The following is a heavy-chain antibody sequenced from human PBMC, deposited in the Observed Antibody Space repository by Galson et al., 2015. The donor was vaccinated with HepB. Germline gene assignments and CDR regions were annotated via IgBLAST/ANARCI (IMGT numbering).Heavy chain of an antibody. Sequence: SLRHSCAGSGFPFDEHGMSWVRPAPGKGLAWVASVSGSGDGTWYPDSVRGRFTISRDNSRNMIYLQMNRLRVEDTAVYYCARAPAGANGHFDYWGQGTLVTVSS. CDR3: ARAPAGANGHFDY. CDR1: GFPFDEHG. CDR2: VSGSGDGT. J-gene: IGHJ4*02. D-gene: IGHD2-8*01. V-gene: IGHV3-23*01.